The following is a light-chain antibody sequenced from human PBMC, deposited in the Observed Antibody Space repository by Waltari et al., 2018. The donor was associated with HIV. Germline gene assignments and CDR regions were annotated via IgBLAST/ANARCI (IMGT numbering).Light chain of an antibody. CDR2: AAS. V-gene: IGKV1-27*01. Sequence: DVQMTQSPSSLSASVGDRVTITCRASQGIGHSLAWYQQKPGKAPNLLIYAASTLQSGVPSRFSGSGSGTHFTLTISSLQPEDIATYYCQKYNSAPRTFGQGTKVEIK. CDR1: QGIGHS. CDR3: QKYNSAPRT. J-gene: IGKJ1*01.